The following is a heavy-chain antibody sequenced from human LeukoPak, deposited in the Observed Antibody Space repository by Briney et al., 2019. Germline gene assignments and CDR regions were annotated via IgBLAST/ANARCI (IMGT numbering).Heavy chain of an antibody. D-gene: IGHD1-26*01. J-gene: IGHJ4*02. CDR3: ASSGSYRFDY. CDR1: GFTFSSYS. CDR2: ITASGTAM. Sequence: GGSLRLSCAASGFTFSSYSMNWVRQAPGKGLEWVSHITASGTAMFYADSVKGRFTISRDNAKNSLYLQMNSLRDEDTVVYYCASSGSYRFDYWGQGTLVTVSS. V-gene: IGHV3-48*02.